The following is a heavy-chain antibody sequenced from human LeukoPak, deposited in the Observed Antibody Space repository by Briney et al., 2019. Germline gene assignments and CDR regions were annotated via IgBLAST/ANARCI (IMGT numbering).Heavy chain of an antibody. D-gene: IGHD3-22*01. CDR3: ASFFDYYDSRGHFDI. CDR1: GGTFSSYA. J-gene: IGHJ3*02. V-gene: IGHV1-69*13. Sequence: ASVKVSCKASGGTFSSYAISWVRQAPGQGLEWMGGIIPIFGTANYAQKFQGRVTITADESTSTAYMELSSLRSEDTAVYYCASFFDYYDSRGHFDIWGQGTMVTVSS. CDR2: IIPIFGTA.